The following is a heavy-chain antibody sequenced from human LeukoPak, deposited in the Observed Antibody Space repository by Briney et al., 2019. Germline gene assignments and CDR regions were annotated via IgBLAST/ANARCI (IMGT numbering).Heavy chain of an antibody. CDR2: IYYGGST. CDR3: ARGAGYSSGWYDFDY. D-gene: IGHD6-19*01. J-gene: IGHJ4*02. CDR1: GGSISSYY. Sequence: SETLSLTCTVSGGSISSYYWSWIRQPPGKGLEWIGYIYYGGSTNYNPSLKSRVTISVDTSKNQFSLKLSSVTAADTAVYYCARGAGYSSGWYDFDYWGQGTLVTVSS. V-gene: IGHV4-59*01.